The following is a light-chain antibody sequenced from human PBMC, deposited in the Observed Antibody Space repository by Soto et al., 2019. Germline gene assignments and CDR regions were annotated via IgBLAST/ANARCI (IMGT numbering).Light chain of an antibody. CDR2: EVR. Sequence: QSVLTQPASVSGSPGQSITISCTGTSSDVGAYDFVSWYQQHPDKAPKLTIYEVRNRPSGVSTRFYGSKSVNTATLTISGLQAEDEADYYCRSYTTSSTRVFGTGTKVTGL. CDR1: SSDVGAYDF. J-gene: IGLJ1*01. CDR3: RSYTTSSTRV. V-gene: IGLV2-14*03.